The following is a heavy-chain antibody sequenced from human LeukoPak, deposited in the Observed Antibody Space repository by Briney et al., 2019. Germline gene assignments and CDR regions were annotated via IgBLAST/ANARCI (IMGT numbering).Heavy chain of an antibody. CDR2: ISSSSSYI. D-gene: IGHD6-19*01. V-gene: IGHV3-21*01. Sequence: GGSLRLSCAASGFTFSSYSMNWVRQAPGKGLEWVSSISSSSSYIYYADSVKGRFTISRDNAKNSLYLQMNSLRAEETAVYYCARDLRGWGLNSDWGQGTLVTVSS. CDR3: ARDLRGWGLNSD. CDR1: GFTFSSYS. J-gene: IGHJ4*02.